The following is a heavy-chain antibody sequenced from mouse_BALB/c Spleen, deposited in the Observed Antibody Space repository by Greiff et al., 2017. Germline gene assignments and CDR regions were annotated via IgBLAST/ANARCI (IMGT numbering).Heavy chain of an antibody. V-gene: IGHV14-3*02. CDR3: ARSYYYGSFAY. CDR2: IDPANGNT. D-gene: IGHD1-1*01. Sequence: EVQLQQSGAELVKPGASVKLSCTASGFNIKDTYMHWVKQRPEQGLEWIGRIDPANGNTKFDPKFQGKATITADTSSNTAYLQLSSLTSEDTAVYYCARSYYYGSFAYWGQGTLVTVSA. J-gene: IGHJ3*01. CDR1: GFNIKDTY.